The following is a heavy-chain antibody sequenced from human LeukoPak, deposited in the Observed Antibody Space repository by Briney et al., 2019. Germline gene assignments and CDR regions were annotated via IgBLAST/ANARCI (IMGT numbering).Heavy chain of an antibody. D-gene: IGHD3-10*01. V-gene: IGHV3-23*01. Sequence: GGSLRVSCAASGFTFSSHAMSWVRQTPGKGLEWVSAISGSGGSTYYADSVKGRFTISRDNSKNTLYLQMNSLRAEDTAVYYCAKDIWDRWFGPNAEDYWGQGTLVTVSS. CDR1: GFTFSSHA. J-gene: IGHJ4*02. CDR2: ISGSGGST. CDR3: AKDIWDRWFGPNAEDY.